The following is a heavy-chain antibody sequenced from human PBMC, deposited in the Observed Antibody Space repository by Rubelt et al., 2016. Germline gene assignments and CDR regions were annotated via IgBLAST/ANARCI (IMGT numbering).Heavy chain of an antibody. J-gene: IGHJ4*02. D-gene: IGHD5-18*01. Sequence: QVQLQESGPGLVKPSETLSLTCTVSGGSISSYYWSWIRQPPGKGLEWIGYIYYSGSTNYNPSLKSRVTISVDTSKNQFSLKLSSVTAADTAVYYCTRSVYSYGYTPPFDSWGQGTLVTVSS. CDR2: IYYSGST. CDR1: GGSISSYY. CDR3: TRSVYSYGYTPPFDS. V-gene: IGHV4-59*01.